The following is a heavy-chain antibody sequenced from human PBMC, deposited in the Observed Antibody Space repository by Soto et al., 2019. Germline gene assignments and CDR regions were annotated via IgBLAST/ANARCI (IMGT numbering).Heavy chain of an antibody. CDR2: ISYDGSNK. CDR1: GFTFSSYG. J-gene: IGHJ4*02. V-gene: IGHV3-30*03. D-gene: IGHD3-22*01. Sequence: VQLVESGGGVVQPGRSLRLSCAASGFTFSSYGMHWVRQAPGKGLEWVAVISYDGSNKYYADSVKGRFTISRDNSKNTLYLQMNSLRAEDTAVYYCATPPGSYYDSSGYFETVDYWGQGTLVTVSS. CDR3: ATPPGSYYDSSGYFETVDY.